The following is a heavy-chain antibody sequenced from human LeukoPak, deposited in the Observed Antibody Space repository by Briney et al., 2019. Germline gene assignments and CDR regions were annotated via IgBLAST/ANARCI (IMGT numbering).Heavy chain of an antibody. J-gene: IGHJ4*02. D-gene: IGHD6-13*01. CDR1: GFTFSSYA. CDR2: ISSNGGST. V-gene: IGHV3-64*01. CDR3: ATHRSGSSSWLTFDY. Sequence: PGGSLTLSCLAYGFTFSSYAMHWVRPAPGKGLEYVSAISSNGGSTYYANSVKGRFTISRDNSKNTLYLQMGSLRAEDMAVYYCATHRSGSSSWLTFDYWGQGTLVTVCS.